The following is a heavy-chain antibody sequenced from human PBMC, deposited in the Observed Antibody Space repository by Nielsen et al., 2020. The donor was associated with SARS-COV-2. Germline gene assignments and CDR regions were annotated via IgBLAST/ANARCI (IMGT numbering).Heavy chain of an antibody. Sequence: SETLSLTCTVSGAPVSRGEYYWNWVRQPPGKGLEWIGFIYYSGSTKYNPSLKSRLTISLDTSRNQCSLRLNSVTAADTAMYYCAARLYYGSGRALGYWGQGTLVTVSS. J-gene: IGHJ4*02. CDR2: IYYSGST. CDR1: GAPVSRGEYY. V-gene: IGHV4-30-4*01. CDR3: AARLYYGSGRALGY. D-gene: IGHD3-10*01.